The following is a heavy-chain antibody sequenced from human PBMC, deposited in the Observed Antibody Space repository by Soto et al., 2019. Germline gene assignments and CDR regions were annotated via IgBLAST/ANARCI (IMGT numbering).Heavy chain of an antibody. V-gene: IGHV3-21*01. D-gene: IGHD6-13*01. CDR3: APTYSSSWYFDY. CDR2: ISSSSYI. Sequence: GGSLRLSCAASGFTFSSYSMNWVRQAPGKGLEWVSSISSSSYIYYADSVKGRFTISRDNAKNSLYLQMNSLRAEDTAVYYCAPTYSSSWYFDYWGQGTLVTVSS. J-gene: IGHJ4*02. CDR1: GFTFSSYS.